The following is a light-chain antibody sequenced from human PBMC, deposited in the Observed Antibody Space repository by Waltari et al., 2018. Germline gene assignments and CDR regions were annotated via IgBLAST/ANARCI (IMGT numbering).Light chain of an antibody. CDR2: DAS. V-gene: IGKV3-11*01. CDR1: QSVNYF. CDR3: QQRTNWPLT. J-gene: IGKJ4*01. Sequence: ELVLTQSPATLSLSPGERATLSCRASQSVNYFLAWFQQKPGQAPGLLIYDASNRATGIPARFSGSGSGTDFTLTISSLEPEDFAVYYCQQRTNWPLTFGGGTKVEIK.